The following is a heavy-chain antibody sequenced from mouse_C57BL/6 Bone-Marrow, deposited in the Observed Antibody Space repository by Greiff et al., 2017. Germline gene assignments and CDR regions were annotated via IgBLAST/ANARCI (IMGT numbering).Heavy chain of an antibody. CDR1: GFTFSDSG. CDR2: ISNLAYSI. J-gene: IGHJ4*01. CDR3: ARRGDGYPYAMDY. Sequence: EVKLVESGGGLVQPGGSLKLSCAASGFTFSDSGMAWVRQAPRKGPEWVAFISNLAYSIYYAATVTGRFTISRENAKNTLYLEMSSLRSEDTAMYYCARRGDGYPYAMDYWGQGTSVTVSS. D-gene: IGHD2-3*01. V-gene: IGHV5-15*01.